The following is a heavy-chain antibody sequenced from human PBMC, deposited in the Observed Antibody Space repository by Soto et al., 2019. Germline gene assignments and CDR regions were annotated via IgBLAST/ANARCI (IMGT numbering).Heavy chain of an antibody. CDR1: GDSVSSNSAA. D-gene: IGHD3-22*01. CDR2: TYYRSKWYN. J-gene: IGHJ4*02. CDR3: ARAPTYYYDSSGYYFDY. V-gene: IGHV6-1*01. Sequence: SQTLSLTCAISGDSVSSNSAAWNWIRQSPSRGLEWLGRTYYRSKWYNDYAVSVKSRITINPDTSKNQFSLQLNSVTPEDTAVYYCARAPTYYYDSSGYYFDYWGQGTLVTVSS.